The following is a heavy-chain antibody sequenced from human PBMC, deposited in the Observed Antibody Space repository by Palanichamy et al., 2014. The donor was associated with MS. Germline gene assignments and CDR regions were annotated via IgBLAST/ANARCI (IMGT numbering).Heavy chain of an antibody. J-gene: IGHJ3*02. CDR1: GGTFSSYA. CDR3: ARDRDTMIPKWRNAFDI. D-gene: IGHD3-22*01. V-gene: IGHV1-69*01. Sequence: QVQLVQSGAEVKKPGSSVKVSCKASGGTFSSYAISWVRQAPGQGLEWMGGIIPIFGTANYAQKFQGRVTITADESTSTAYMELSSLRSEDTAVYYCARDRDTMIPKWRNAFDIWGQGTMVTISS. CDR2: IIPIFGTA.